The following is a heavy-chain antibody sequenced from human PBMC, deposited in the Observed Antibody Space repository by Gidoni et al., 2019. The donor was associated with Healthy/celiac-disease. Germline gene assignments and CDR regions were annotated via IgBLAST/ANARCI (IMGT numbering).Heavy chain of an antibody. Sequence: QLQLQESCPGLVNPSETLSLTCTVSGGSIRSSRYYWGWIRQPPGKGLEWIGSIYYSGSTYYNPSLKSRVTISVDTSKNQFSLKLSSVTAADTAVYYCARTEGFVVVVAAYAFDIWGQGTMVTVSS. CDR2: IYYSGST. V-gene: IGHV4-39*01. D-gene: IGHD2-15*01. J-gene: IGHJ3*02. CDR3: ARTEGFVVVVAAYAFDI. CDR1: GGSIRSSRYY.